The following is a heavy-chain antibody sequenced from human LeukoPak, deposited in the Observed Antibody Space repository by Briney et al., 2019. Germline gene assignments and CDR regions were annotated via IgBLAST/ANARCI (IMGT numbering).Heavy chain of an antibody. CDR3: ARDFGELLLYFDY. CDR2: IDNDGSDT. J-gene: IGHJ4*02. V-gene: IGHV3-74*01. Sequence: GGSLSLSCAASGFTFRSYWIHWVRQAPGKGLVWVGRIDNDGSDTIYADSVKGRFTVSRDNAKNTLYLQMNSLRAEDTAVYYCARDFGELLLYFDYWGQGTLVTVSS. D-gene: IGHD1-26*01. CDR1: GFTFRSYW.